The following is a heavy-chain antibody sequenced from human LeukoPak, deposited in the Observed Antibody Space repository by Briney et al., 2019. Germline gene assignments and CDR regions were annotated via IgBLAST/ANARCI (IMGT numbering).Heavy chain of an antibody. J-gene: IGHJ4*02. CDR2: INHSGST. CDR1: GGSFSGYY. CDR3: AREDY. Sequence: PAETLSLTCAVYGGSFSGYYWSWIRQPPGKGLEWIGEINHSGSTNYNPSLKSRVTISVDTSKNQFSLKLSSVTAADTAVYYCAREDYWGQGTLVTVSS. V-gene: IGHV4-34*01.